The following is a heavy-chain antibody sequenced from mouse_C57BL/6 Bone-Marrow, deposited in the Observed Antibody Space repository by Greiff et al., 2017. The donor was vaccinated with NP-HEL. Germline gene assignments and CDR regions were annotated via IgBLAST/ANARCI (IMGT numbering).Heavy chain of an antibody. CDR3: ARRRYGSSYWSFDV. J-gene: IGHJ1*03. D-gene: IGHD1-1*01. V-gene: IGHV1-19*01. Sequence: EVQLQQSGPVLVKPGASVKMSCKASGYTFTDYYMNWVKQSHGKSLEWMGVINPYNGGTSYNQKCKGKATLTVDKSCSTAYMELNSVTSKDSAVYYCARRRYGSSYWSFDVWGTGTTVTVSS. CDR2: INPYNGGT. CDR1: GYTFTDYY.